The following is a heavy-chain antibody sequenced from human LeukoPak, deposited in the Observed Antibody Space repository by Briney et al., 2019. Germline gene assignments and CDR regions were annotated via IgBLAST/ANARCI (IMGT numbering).Heavy chain of an antibody. CDR2: INPNSGGT. D-gene: IGHD5-24*01. CDR3: AGSQRDGYNLDY. J-gene: IGHJ4*02. V-gene: IGHV1-2*06. Sequence: ASVKVSCKASGYTFTGYYMHWVRQAPGQGLEWMGRINPNSGGTNYAQKFQGRVTMTRDTSISTAYMELSRLRSDDTAVYYCAGSQRDGYNLDYWGQGTLVTVSS. CDR1: GYTFTGYY.